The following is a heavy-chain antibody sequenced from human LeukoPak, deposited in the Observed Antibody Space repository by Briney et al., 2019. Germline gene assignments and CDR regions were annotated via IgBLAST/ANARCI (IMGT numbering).Heavy chain of an antibody. D-gene: IGHD6-13*01. CDR2: ISAYNGNT. Sequence: ASVKVSCKASGYTFTSYGISWVRQAPGQGLEWMGWISAYNGNTNYAQKLQGRVTMTTDTSTSTAYMELRSLRSDDTAVYYCARDSFGSSWFGTLGDYWGQGTLVTVSS. J-gene: IGHJ4*02. CDR3: ARDSFGSSWFGTLGDY. CDR1: GYTFTSYG. V-gene: IGHV1-18*01.